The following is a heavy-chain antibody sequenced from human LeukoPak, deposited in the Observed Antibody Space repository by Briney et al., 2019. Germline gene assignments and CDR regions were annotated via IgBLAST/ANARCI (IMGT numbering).Heavy chain of an antibody. J-gene: IGHJ3*02. CDR3: ARVVHSGSFPDAFDI. Sequence: PGRSLRLSCSASGFTFRIYAMHWVRQAPGKGLEWVAGISYDGSNKFHTDSVKGRFTISRDNSKNTLYLLMNSLRPDDTAVYYCARVVHSGSFPDAFDIWGQGTMVTVSS. CDR1: GFTFRIYA. CDR2: ISYDGSNK. V-gene: IGHV3-30*04. D-gene: IGHD1-26*01.